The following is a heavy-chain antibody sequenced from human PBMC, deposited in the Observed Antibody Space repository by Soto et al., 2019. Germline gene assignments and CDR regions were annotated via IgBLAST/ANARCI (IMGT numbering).Heavy chain of an antibody. D-gene: IGHD2-2*01. Sequence: LRLSCAASGFTFSSYAMHWVRQAPGKGLEWVAVISYDGSNKYYADSVKGRFTISRDNSKNTLYLQMNSLRAEDTAVYYCARGVVVPAAPRFDPWGQGTLVTVSS. CDR2: ISYDGSNK. J-gene: IGHJ5*02. V-gene: IGHV3-30-3*01. CDR3: ARGVVVPAAPRFDP. CDR1: GFTFSSYA.